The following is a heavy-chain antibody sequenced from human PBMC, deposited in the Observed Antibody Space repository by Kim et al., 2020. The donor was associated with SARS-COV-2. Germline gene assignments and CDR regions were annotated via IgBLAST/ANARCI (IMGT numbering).Heavy chain of an antibody. CDR1: GYSFTSYW. CDR3: ARRPRNSGYDFGRTPTGFDY. CDR2: IDPSDSYT. J-gene: IGHJ4*02. V-gene: IGHV5-10-1*01. Sequence: GESLKISCKGSGYSFTSYWISWVRQMPGKGLEWMGRIDPSDSYTNYSPSFQGHVTISADKSISTAYLQWSSLKASDTAMYYCARRPRNSGYDFGRTPTGFDYWGQGTLVTVSS. D-gene: IGHD5-12*01.